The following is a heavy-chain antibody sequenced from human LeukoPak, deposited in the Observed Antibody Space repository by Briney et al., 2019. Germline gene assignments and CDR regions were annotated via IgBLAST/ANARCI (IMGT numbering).Heavy chain of an antibody. J-gene: IGHJ4*02. V-gene: IGHV1-2*02. CDR3: AKSAQYDFLTGYYSS. CDR2: INPNSGGT. Sequence: PQASVKVSCKASGYIFTGYYIHRVRQAPGQGLEWMGWINPNSGGTNFAQKFQGRVTMTRDTSIGTAYMELRRLRSDDTAVYFCAKSAQYDFLTGYYSSWGQGTLVTVSS. D-gene: IGHD3-9*01. CDR1: GYIFTGYY.